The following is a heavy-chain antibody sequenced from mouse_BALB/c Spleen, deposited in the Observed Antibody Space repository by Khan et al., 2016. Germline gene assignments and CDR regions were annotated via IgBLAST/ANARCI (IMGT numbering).Heavy chain of an antibody. V-gene: IGHV7-3*02. CDR1: GFTFSDYY. D-gene: IGHD2-2*01. CDR2: IRNKANGYTT. CDR3: AREMEGYDDAMDY. Sequence: EVELVESGGGLVQPGGSLRLSCATSGFTFSDYYMSWVRQPPGKALEWLGFIRNKANGYTTEYSASVKGRFTISRDNSQSILYLQMNTLRAEDSATYYCAREMEGYDDAMDYWGQGTSVTVSS. J-gene: IGHJ4*01.